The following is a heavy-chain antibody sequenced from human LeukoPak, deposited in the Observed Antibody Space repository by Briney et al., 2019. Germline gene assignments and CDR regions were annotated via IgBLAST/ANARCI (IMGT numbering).Heavy chain of an antibody. CDR2: ISFDGSNK. Sequence: PGGSLRLSCAASGLTFSNYGMHWVRQAPGKGLEWVAVISFDGSNKFYADSVKGRFTISRDNSINTLYLQMNSLRAEDTAVYYCAKGRARVSMGRGQPEFDYWGQGTLVTVSS. V-gene: IGHV3-30*18. J-gene: IGHJ4*02. D-gene: IGHD2/OR15-2a*01. CDR3: AKGRARVSMGRGQPEFDY. CDR1: GLTFSNYG.